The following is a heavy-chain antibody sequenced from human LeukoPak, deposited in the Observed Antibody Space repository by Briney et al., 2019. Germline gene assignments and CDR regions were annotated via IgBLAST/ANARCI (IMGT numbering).Heavy chain of an antibody. CDR3: ARDPWPGRDLDNAFDI. CDR1: GGSMSNNY. CDR2: ISYSGST. D-gene: IGHD2-21*01. J-gene: IGHJ3*02. Sequence: SETLSVTCTVSGGSMSNNYWSWIRQPPGKGLEWIAYISYSGSTHYNPSLKSRVTISLDTSKNQFSLKLTSVTAADTAVYYCARDPWPGRDLDNAFDIWGQGAMVTVSS. V-gene: IGHV4-59*01.